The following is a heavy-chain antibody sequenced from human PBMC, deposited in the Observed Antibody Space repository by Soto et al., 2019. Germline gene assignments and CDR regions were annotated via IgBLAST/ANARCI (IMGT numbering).Heavy chain of an antibody. J-gene: IGHJ6*02. D-gene: IGHD3-22*01. Sequence: GGSLRLSCAASGFTFSGSAMHWVRQASGKGLEWVGRIRSKANSYATAYAASVKGRFTISRDDSKNTAYLQMNSLKTEDTAVYYCTGYYDSSGYYTGYYGMDVWGPGTRVNFSS. V-gene: IGHV3-73*01. CDR1: GFTFSGSA. CDR2: IRSKANSYAT. CDR3: TGYYDSSGYYTGYYGMDV.